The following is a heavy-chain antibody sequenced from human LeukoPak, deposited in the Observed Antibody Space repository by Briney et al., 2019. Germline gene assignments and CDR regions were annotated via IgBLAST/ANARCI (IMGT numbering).Heavy chain of an antibody. J-gene: IGHJ4*02. V-gene: IGHV4-39*01. CDR3: ARHLPITFGGFFDF. CDR1: GGSISSTTYY. Sequence: SETLSLTCTVSGGSISSTTYYWDWIRQPPGKGLEWIGSIYYSGSTYYNPSLKSRVTISVDTSKNQFSLKLSSVTAADTAVYYCARHLPITFGGFFDFWGQGTLVTVSS. CDR2: IYYSGST. D-gene: IGHD3-16*01.